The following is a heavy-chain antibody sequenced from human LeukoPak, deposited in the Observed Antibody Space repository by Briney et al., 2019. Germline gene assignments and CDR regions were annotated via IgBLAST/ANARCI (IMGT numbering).Heavy chain of an antibody. V-gene: IGHV4-39*07. CDR1: GGSISSSSYY. J-gene: IGHJ4*02. Sequence: SETLSLTCTVSGGSISSSSYYWGWIRQPPGKGLEWIGSIYYSGSTYYNPSLKSRVTISVDTSKNQFSLKLSSVTAADTAVYYCARDVLRSLAAADYWGQGTLVTVSS. CDR3: ARDVLRSLAAADY. CDR2: IYYSGST. D-gene: IGHD6-13*01.